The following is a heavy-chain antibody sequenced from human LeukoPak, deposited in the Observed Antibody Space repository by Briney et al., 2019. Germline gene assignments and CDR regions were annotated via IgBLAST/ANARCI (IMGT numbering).Heavy chain of an antibody. CDR1: GFTFSSYA. Sequence: TGGSLRLSCAASGFTFSSYAMSWVRQAPGKGLEWVSAISGSGGSTYYADSVKGRFTISRDNSKNTLYLQMNSLRAEATAVYYCAKDGYDSSGYYTTPFDYWGQGTLVTVSS. V-gene: IGHV3-23*01. CDR3: AKDGYDSSGYYTTPFDY. D-gene: IGHD3-22*01. CDR2: ISGSGGST. J-gene: IGHJ4*02.